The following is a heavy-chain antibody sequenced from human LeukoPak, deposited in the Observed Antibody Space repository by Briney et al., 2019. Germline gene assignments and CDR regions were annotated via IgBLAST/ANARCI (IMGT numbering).Heavy chain of an antibody. CDR3: AKGSYYDSSGSFYFDY. CDR2: ISGSGDNT. Sequence: PGRSLRLSCAASGFTFGSYAMSWVRQAPGKGLEWVSGISGSGDNTYNADSVKGRFTISRDNSKNTLYVQVNSLGTEDTAAYYCAKGSYYDSSGSFYFDYWGQGTLVTVSS. D-gene: IGHD3-22*01. J-gene: IGHJ4*02. V-gene: IGHV3-23*01. CDR1: GFTFGSYA.